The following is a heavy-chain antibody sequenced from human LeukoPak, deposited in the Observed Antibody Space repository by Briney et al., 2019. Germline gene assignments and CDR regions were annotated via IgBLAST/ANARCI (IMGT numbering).Heavy chain of an antibody. D-gene: IGHD4-11*01. CDR1: GGSISSSSYY. CDR2: IYYSGST. CDR3: ARQKMTTVTPFDY. V-gene: IGHV4-39*01. Sequence: PSETLSLTCTVSGGSISSSSYYWGWIRQSPGKGLEWIGSIYYSGSTYYNPSLKSRVTISVDTSKNQFSLKLSSVTAADTAVYYCARQKMTTVTPFDYWGQGTLVTVSS. J-gene: IGHJ4*02.